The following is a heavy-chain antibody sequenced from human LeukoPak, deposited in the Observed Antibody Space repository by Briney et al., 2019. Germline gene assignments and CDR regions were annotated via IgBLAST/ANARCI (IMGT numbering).Heavy chain of an antibody. Sequence: PGGSLRLSCAASGFTFSSYAMSWVRQAPGKGLEWVSAISGSGGSTYYADSVKGRFTISRDNSKNTLYLQMNSLRAEDTAVYYWAGGGSRITIFGVVSRLPSDYWGQGTLVTVSS. CDR2: ISGSGGST. CDR1: GFTFSSYA. CDR3: AGGGSRITIFGVVSRLPSDY. D-gene: IGHD3-3*01. V-gene: IGHV3-23*01. J-gene: IGHJ4*02.